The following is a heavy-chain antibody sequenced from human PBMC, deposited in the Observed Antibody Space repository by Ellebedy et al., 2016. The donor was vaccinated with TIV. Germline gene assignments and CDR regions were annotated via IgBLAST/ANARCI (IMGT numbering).Heavy chain of an antibody. V-gene: IGHV1-2*02. CDR2: INPHSGDT. CDR3: ARGFRWFSYAFDI. CDR1: GYTFTDTDYY. J-gene: IGHJ3*02. D-gene: IGHD4-23*01. Sequence: ASVKVSXXASGYTFTDTDYYMHWVRQAPGQGLEWMGWINPHSGDTNYAQKFQGRVTVTRDTSISTAYMELSRLRSDDTAVFYCARGFRWFSYAFDIWGQGTVITVSS.